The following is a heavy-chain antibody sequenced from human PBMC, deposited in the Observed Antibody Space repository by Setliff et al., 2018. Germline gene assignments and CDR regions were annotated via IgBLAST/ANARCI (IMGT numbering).Heavy chain of an antibody. J-gene: IGHJ5*01. V-gene: IGHV1-18*01. CDR3: ARLVRYCTRTACQKVAGDES. Sequence: GASVKVSCKSSAYIFNSYGISWVRQAPGQGLEWMGWISSYNDITNYAQRFQGRVTMTTDTSTSAAYMELRSLRPDDTAVYYCARLVRYCTRTACQKVAGDESWGQGTLVTVSS. CDR2: ISSYNDIT. D-gene: IGHD2-8*01. CDR1: AYIFNSYG.